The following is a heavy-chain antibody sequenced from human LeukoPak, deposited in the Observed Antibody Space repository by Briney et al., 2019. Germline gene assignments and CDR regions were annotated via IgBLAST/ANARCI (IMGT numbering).Heavy chain of an antibody. Sequence: GGSLRLSCAASGFTFSSYAMHWVRQAPGKGLEWVAVISYDGSNKHYADSVKGRFTISRDNSKNTLYLQMNSLRAEDTAVYYCARSAVHYYYYFGLDVWGQGTTVTVSS. CDR3: ARSAVHYYYYFGLDV. CDR1: GFTFSSYA. CDR2: ISYDGSNK. J-gene: IGHJ6*02. V-gene: IGHV3-30-3*01. D-gene: IGHD6-13*01.